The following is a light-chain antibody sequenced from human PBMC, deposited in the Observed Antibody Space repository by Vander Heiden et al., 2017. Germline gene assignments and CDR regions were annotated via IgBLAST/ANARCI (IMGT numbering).Light chain of an antibody. J-gene: IGKJ3*01. V-gene: IGKV1-39*01. CDR3: QQIYSNLFFT. Sequence: DSQMTQSPSSPSASVGDRVTITCRASQSISSYLNWYQQKPGKAPKLLIYAASSLHIGVPSRFSGSGYGTDFTLTISSRQPEDFASYYCQQIYSNLFFTFGHGTKVDIK. CDR1: QSISSY. CDR2: AAS.